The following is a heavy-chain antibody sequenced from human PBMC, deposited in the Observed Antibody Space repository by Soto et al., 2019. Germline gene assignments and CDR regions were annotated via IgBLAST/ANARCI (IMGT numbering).Heavy chain of an antibody. J-gene: IGHJ6*02. D-gene: IGHD3-10*01. V-gene: IGHV1-2*02. Sequence: QVQLVQSGAEVKKPGASVKVSCKASGYTFTGYYMHWVRQAPGQGLEWRGWINPDRGGSNYAQKSQGRVTMTRDKSISTAYMEQSRLRSNDPAVYYCARPGLWGFGELSNSQLDSYYGMDVWGQGTTVTVSS. CDR1: GYTFTGYY. CDR3: ARPGLWGFGELSNSQLDSYYGMDV. CDR2: INPDRGGS.